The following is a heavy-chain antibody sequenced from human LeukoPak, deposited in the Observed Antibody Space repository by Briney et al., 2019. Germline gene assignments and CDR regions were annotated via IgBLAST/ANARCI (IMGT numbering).Heavy chain of an antibody. Sequence: GGSLRLSCAASGFTFSSYSMNWVRQAPGKGLEWVSSISSSSSYIYYADSVKGRFTISRDNAKNSLYLQMNSLRAEDTAVYYCARDMVETTVTPSFDYWGQGTLVTVSS. CDR1: GFTFSSYS. CDR3: ARDMVETTVTPSFDY. CDR2: ISSSSSYI. D-gene: IGHD4-17*01. V-gene: IGHV3-21*01. J-gene: IGHJ4*02.